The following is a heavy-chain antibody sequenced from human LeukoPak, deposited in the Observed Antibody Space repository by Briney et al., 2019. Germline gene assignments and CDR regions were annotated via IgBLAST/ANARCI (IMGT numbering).Heavy chain of an antibody. CDR2: ISSNGGST. J-gene: IGHJ4*02. Sequence: GGSLRLSCAASGFTFSSYAMHWVRQAPGKGLEYVSAISSNGGSTYYANSVKGRFTISRDNSKNTLYLQMSSLRAEDTAVYYCAKDQAGDYNFWSGFDSWGQGTLVTVSS. CDR3: AKDQAGDYNFWSGFDS. V-gene: IGHV3-64*01. CDR1: GFTFSSYA. D-gene: IGHD3-3*01.